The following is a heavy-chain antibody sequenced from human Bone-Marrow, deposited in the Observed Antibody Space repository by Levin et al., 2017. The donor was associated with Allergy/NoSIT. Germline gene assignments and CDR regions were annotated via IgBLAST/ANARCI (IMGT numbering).Heavy chain of an antibody. CDR2: ISYDGSKK. CDR1: GFTFSTYG. J-gene: IGHJ4*02. Sequence: RGESLKISCAASGFTFSTYGMHWVRQAPGKGLEWVAGISYDGSKKYYTDSVKGRFTISRENSKNTLLLQMDSLRAEDTGVYYCTNGLGATPPFGYWGQGTLVSVSS. CDR3: TNGLGATPPFGY. V-gene: IGHV3-30*18. D-gene: IGHD1-26*01.